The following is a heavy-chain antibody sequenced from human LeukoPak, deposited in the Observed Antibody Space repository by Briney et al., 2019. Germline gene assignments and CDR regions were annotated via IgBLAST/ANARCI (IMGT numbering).Heavy chain of an antibody. J-gene: IGHJ4*02. CDR3: ARDPAGDSSGSVDY. V-gene: IGHV3-30-3*01. Sequence: PGGSLRLSCAASGYGFSSYAMHWVRQAPGKGLEWVAVISYDGSNKYYADSVKGRFTISRDNSKNTLYLQMNSLRAEDTAVYYCARDPAGDSSGSVDYWGQGTLVTVSS. CDR1: GYGFSSYA. CDR2: ISYDGSNK. D-gene: IGHD3-22*01.